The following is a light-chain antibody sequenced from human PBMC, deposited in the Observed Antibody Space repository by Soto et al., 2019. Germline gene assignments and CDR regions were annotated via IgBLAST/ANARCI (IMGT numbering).Light chain of an antibody. J-gene: IGKJ4*01. CDR3: PQRRNLPLH. CDR1: QSVSSL. Sequence: EIVLTQSPATLSLSPGERATLSCRASQSVSSLLAWYQQKPGQAPRLLIYDASSRATGIPTRFSGSGSGTDFNLPIRRLEPEEFAVYYCPQRRNLPLHFGGGTKVEIK. V-gene: IGKV3-11*01. CDR2: DAS.